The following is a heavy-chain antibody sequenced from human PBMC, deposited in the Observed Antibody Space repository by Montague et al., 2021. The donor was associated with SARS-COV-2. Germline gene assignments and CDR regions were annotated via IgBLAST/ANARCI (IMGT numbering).Heavy chain of an antibody. Sequence: SLRLSCAASGFTFSSYEMNWVRQAPGKGLEWVSYISSSDSTIYYADSVKGRFSISRDNAKNSLYLQMNSLRAEDTAVYYCARQASGSYWYYFDYWGQGTLDTVSS. V-gene: IGHV3-48*03. D-gene: IGHD3-10*01. J-gene: IGHJ4*02. CDR3: ARQASGSYWYYFDY. CDR2: ISSSDSTI. CDR1: GFTFSSYE.